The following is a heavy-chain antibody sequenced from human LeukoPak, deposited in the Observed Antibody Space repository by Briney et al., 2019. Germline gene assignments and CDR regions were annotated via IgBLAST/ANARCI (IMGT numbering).Heavy chain of an antibody. CDR1: GFTFSNYA. Sequence: GGSLRLSCAATGFTFSNYAIHWGRQAPGKGLEWVAFISDDGSRQHYADSVKGRFTISRDNSKNTLNLQMNSLRAEDTAMYYCVKDRTGTYTLDYWGQGTLVTVSS. CDR3: VKDRTGTYTLDY. V-gene: IGHV3-30-3*01. CDR2: ISDDGSRQ. J-gene: IGHJ4*02. D-gene: IGHD3-10*01.